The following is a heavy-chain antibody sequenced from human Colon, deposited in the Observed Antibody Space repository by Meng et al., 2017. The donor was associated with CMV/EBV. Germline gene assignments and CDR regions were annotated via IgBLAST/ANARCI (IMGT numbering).Heavy chain of an antibody. CDR1: GASISSYY. V-gene: IGHV4-59*12. Sequence: SETLSLTCSVSGASISSYYWSWIRQAPGKGLEWIGYMYHTGRTSYNPPLKSRVTLSMDTSKDQFFLNLNSVTAADTALYYCARDSSGFEGWFDIWGRGTLVTVSS. CDR2: MYHTGRT. D-gene: IGHD6-19*01. J-gene: IGHJ2*01. CDR3: ARDSSGFEGWFDI.